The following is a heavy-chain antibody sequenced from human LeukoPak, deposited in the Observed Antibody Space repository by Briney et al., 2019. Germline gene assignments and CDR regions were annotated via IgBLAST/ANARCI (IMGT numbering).Heavy chain of an antibody. CDR3: ARHGCSSTSCLFDY. J-gene: IGHJ4*02. D-gene: IGHD2-2*01. CDR1: GFTFSSYG. Sequence: GGPLRLSCAASGFTFSSYGMPWFRQAPGKGLEWVAVIWYDGSNKYYADSVKGRFTISRDNSKNTLYLQMNSLRAEDTAVYYCARHGCSSTSCLFDYWGQGTLVTVSS. V-gene: IGHV3-33*01. CDR2: IWYDGSNK.